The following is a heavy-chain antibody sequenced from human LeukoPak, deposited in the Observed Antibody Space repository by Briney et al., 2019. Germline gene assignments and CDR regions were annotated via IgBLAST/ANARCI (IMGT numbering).Heavy chain of an antibody. CDR1: GYTFTSYG. Sequence: ASVKVSCKASGYTFTSYGISWVRQAPGQGLEWMGRINPNSGGTNYAQKFQGRVTMTRDTSISTAYMELSRLRSDDTAVYYCARDSSGSYPYWGQGTLVTVSS. CDR2: INPNSGGT. J-gene: IGHJ4*02. D-gene: IGHD1-26*01. CDR3: ARDSSGSYPY. V-gene: IGHV1-2*06.